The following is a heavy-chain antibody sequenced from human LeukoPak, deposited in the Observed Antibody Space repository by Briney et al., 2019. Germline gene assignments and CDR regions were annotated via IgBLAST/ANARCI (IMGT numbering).Heavy chain of an antibody. Sequence: PGGSLRLSCAAPGFTFSNYGMHWVRQAPGKGLEWVAFIRYDGSNKYYADSVKGRFTISRDNSKNTLYLQMHSLRAEDTAVYYCAKERSSYYYDSSGLNYYYYMDVWGKGTTVTISS. CDR3: AKERSSYYYDSSGLNYYYYMDV. D-gene: IGHD3-22*01. CDR2: IRYDGSNK. CDR1: GFTFSNYG. V-gene: IGHV3-30*02. J-gene: IGHJ6*03.